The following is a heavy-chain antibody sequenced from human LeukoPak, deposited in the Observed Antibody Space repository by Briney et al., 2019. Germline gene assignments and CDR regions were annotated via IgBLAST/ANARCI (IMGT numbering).Heavy chain of an antibody. Sequence: GGSLGLSCAASGFTFDDYAMYWVRQAPGKGLEWVSGISWNSGSIGYADSVKGRFTISRDNAKNSLYLQMNSLRAEDTALYYCAKAYGSGSYSLDYWGQGTLGTVSS. J-gene: IGHJ4*02. CDR1: GFTFDDYA. CDR2: ISWNSGSI. D-gene: IGHD3-10*01. CDR3: AKAYGSGSYSLDY. V-gene: IGHV3-9*01.